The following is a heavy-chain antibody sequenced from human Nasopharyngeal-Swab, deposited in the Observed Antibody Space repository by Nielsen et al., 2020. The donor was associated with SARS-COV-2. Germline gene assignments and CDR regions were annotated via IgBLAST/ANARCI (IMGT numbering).Heavy chain of an antibody. CDR2: KYSGGGT. J-gene: IGHJ4*02. D-gene: IGHD4-17*01. CDR3: ARASFGDYAPTDY. Sequence: GESLKISCAASGFTVTTNCMSWVRQAPGKGLEWVSTKYSGGGTNYADSVRGRFTISGDDSKNTLYLQMNNLRAEDTAVYYCARASFGDYAPTDYWGRGTLVTVSS. V-gene: IGHV3-66*01. CDR1: GFTVTTNC.